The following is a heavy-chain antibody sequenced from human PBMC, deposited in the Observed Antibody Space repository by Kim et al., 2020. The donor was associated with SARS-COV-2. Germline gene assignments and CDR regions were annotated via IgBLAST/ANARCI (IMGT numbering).Heavy chain of an antibody. CDR3: ARDLGITMVRGAADY. J-gene: IGHJ4*02. D-gene: IGHD3-10*01. CDR1: GFTFSSYG. Sequence: GGSLRLSCAASGFTFSSYGMHWVRQAPGKGLEWVAVISYDGSNKYYADSVKGRFTISRDNSKNTLYLQMNSLRAEDTAVYYCARDLGITMVRGAADYWGQGTLVTVSS. V-gene: IGHV3-33*05. CDR2: ISYDGSNK.